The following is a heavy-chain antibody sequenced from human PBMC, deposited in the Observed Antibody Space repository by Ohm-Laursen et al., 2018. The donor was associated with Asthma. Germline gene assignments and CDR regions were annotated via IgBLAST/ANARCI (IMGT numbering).Heavy chain of an antibody. CDR3: ARQTPAAKGPRSSLQPRT. V-gene: IGHV4-31*03. D-gene: IGHD2-2*01. Sequence: SQTLSLTCSVSGGSISSGGYYWSWIRQHPGKGLEWIGEINHSGSTNYNPSLKSRVTISVDTSKNQFSLKLSSVTAADTAVYYCARQTPAAKGPRSSLQPRTWGQGTLVTVSS. CDR2: INHSGST. J-gene: IGHJ5*02. CDR1: GGSISSGGYY.